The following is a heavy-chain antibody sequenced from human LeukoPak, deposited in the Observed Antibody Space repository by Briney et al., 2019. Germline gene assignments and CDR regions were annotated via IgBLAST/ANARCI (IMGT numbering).Heavy chain of an antibody. CDR1: GGSISSYY. Sequence: SETLSLTCTVSGGSISSYYWSWIRQPPGKGLEWIGYIYYSGSTNYNPSLRSRVTISVDTSKNQFSLKLSSVTAADTAVYYCARLGYGGNVGNYWGQGTLVTVSS. J-gene: IGHJ4*02. CDR3: ARLGYGGNVGNY. D-gene: IGHD4-23*01. V-gene: IGHV4-59*08. CDR2: IYYSGST.